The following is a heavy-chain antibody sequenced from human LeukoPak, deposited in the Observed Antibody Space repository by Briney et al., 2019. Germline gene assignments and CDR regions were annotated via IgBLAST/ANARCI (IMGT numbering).Heavy chain of an antibody. D-gene: IGHD6-19*01. CDR2: ISVSGGST. CDR3: AKLAVAIEDYYYYYYMDV. CDR1: GFTFSTYG. Sequence: GGSLRLSCAASGFTFSTYGMSWVRQAPGKGLEWVSTISVSGGSTYYADSVKGRFTISRDNSKNTLYLQMNSLRAEDTAVYYCAKLAVAIEDYYYYYYMDVWGKGTTVTISS. V-gene: IGHV3-23*01. J-gene: IGHJ6*03.